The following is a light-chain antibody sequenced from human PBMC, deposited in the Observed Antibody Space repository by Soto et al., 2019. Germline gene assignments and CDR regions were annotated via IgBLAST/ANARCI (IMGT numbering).Light chain of an antibody. J-gene: IGKJ5*01. CDR2: GAS. CDR3: QQYNNWPIT. V-gene: IGKV3D-15*01. CDR1: QTVGSN. Sequence: ILLTQSPYTVSVSPLERSTRSCMASQTVGSNLAWYQQKPGQAPRLLIYGASTRASDTPARFSGSGSVTEFALTISSLQSEDFAVYYCQQYNNWPITFGQGTRLEI.